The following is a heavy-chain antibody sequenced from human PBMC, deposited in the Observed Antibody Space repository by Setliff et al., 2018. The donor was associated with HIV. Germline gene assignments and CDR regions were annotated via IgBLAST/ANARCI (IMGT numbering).Heavy chain of an antibody. Sequence: SETLSLTCTVTGGSISSGGFYWTWIRQHPGKGLEWIGYIYNTGSTYHNPSLKSRLTISVDTSKNQFSLKLSSVTAADTAVYYCARRDGYSYGFYFDYWGQGTLVTVSS. V-gene: IGHV4-31*03. CDR3: ARRDGYSYGFYFDY. CDR2: IYNTGST. J-gene: IGHJ4*02. CDR1: GGSISSGGFY. D-gene: IGHD5-18*01.